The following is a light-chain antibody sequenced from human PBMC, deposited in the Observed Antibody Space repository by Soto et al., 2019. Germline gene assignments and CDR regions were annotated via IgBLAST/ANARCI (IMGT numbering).Light chain of an antibody. CDR3: SSSTSSSTYV. CDR1: SSDVGTYNY. CDR2: EVS. J-gene: IGLJ1*01. Sequence: QSALTQPASVSGSPGQSITISCTGTSSDVGTYNYVSWYQLHPGKAPKLMVYEVSNRPSGVSNRFSGSKSGNTASLTISGLQAEDEAAYHCSSSTSSSTYVSGTGTKVTVL. V-gene: IGLV2-14*01.